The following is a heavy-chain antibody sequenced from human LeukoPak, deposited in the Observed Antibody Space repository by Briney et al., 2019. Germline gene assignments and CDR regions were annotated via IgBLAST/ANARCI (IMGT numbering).Heavy chain of an antibody. CDR1: RFVFSDYG. CDR3: AKEPGSGYLSEGPKY. V-gene: IGHV3-30*02. CDR2: VRYDGRNE. J-gene: IGHJ4*02. D-gene: IGHD5-12*01. Sequence: GGCLRLSCVASRFVFSDYGMHWVRQAPGKGLEWVAFVRYDGRNEYYADSVKGRFTISRDNSKNTLYLQMNSLRVEDTAVYSCAKEPGSGYLSEGPKYWGQRTLITVSS.